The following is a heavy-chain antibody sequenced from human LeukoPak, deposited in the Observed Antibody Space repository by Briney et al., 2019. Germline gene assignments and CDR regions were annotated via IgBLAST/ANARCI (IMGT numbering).Heavy chain of an antibody. D-gene: IGHD6-13*01. J-gene: IGHJ4*02. CDR2: ISAYNGNT. V-gene: IGHV1-18*01. CDR1: GYTFTSYG. Sequence: ASVKVSCKASGYTFTSYGISWVRQAPGQGLEWMGWISAYNGNTNYAQKLQGRVTMTTDTSTSTAYMELRSLRSDDTAVYYCARERESGSSWWEPFDYWGQGTLVTVSS. CDR3: ARERESGSSWWEPFDY.